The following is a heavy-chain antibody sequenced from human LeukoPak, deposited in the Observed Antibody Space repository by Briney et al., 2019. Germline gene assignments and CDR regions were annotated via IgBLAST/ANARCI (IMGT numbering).Heavy chain of an antibody. CDR1: GFTFSGYT. D-gene: IGHD1-26*01. CDR3: AKGKTVGASQDDAFDI. CDR2: IGDGGGTT. Sequence: GGSLRLSCAASGFTFSGYTMSWVRRAPGRGLQWVSAIGDGGGTTYYADTVKGRFTISRDNSKNTLYLQMSSLRVEDTAVYYCAKGKTVGASQDDAFDIWGQGTMVTVSS. V-gene: IGHV3-23*01. J-gene: IGHJ3*02.